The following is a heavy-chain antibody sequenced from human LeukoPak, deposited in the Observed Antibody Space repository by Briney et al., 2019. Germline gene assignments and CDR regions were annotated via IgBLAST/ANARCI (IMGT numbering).Heavy chain of an antibody. J-gene: IGHJ4*02. D-gene: IGHD3-10*01. CDR1: GFTFSSYA. V-gene: IGHV3-30-3*01. CDR2: ISYDGGNK. Sequence: GGSLRLSCAASGFTFSSYAMHWVRQAPGKGLEWVAVISYDGGNKYYADSVKGRFTISRDNSKNTLYLQMNSLRAEDTAVYYCAREIYYGSGSEFDYWGQGTLVTVSS. CDR3: AREIYYGSGSEFDY.